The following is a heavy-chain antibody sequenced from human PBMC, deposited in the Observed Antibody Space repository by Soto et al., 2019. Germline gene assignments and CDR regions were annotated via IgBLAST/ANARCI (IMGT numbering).Heavy chain of an antibody. J-gene: IGHJ4*02. CDR3: ARPARQDTVTGDY. CDR2: IYYSGTT. V-gene: IGHV4-39*01. D-gene: IGHD5-18*01. Sequence: SETLSLTCTVSGGSISSSSYYWGWIRQPPGKGLEWIGSIYYSGTTHYNPSLKSRVTISIDTSKNQFSLKLSSVTATDTAVYYCARPARQDTVTGDYWGQGAPVTVSS. CDR1: GGSISSSSYY.